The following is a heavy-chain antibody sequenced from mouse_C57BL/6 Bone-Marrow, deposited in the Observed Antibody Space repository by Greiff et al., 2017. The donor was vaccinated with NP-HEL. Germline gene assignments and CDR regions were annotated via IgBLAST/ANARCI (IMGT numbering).Heavy chain of an antibody. J-gene: IGHJ3*01. Sequence: EVKLMESGGGLVQPGASLKLSCESNEYEFPSHDMSWVRKTPEKRLELVAAINSDGGSTYYPDTMERRFIISRDNTKKTLYLQMSSLRSEDTALYYCARPLCYYGSGGFAYWGQGTLVTVSA. CDR2: INSDGGST. CDR1: EYEFPSHD. D-gene: IGHD1-1*01. CDR3: ARPLCYYGSGGFAY. V-gene: IGHV5-2*01.